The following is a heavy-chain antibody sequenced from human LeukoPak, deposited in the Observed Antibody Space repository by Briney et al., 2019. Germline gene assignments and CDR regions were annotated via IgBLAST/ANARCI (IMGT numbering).Heavy chain of an antibody. D-gene: IGHD6-19*01. J-gene: IGHJ4*02. CDR1: GFSFSDHY. Sequence: PGGSLRLSCAASGFSFSDHYVDWVRQAPGKGLEWVGRIRNKANSYTTEYAVSVTGRFTISRDESKNSVYLQMNSLKTEDTAVYYCLRSSYSSGWFGDYWGQGILVTVSS. CDR2: IRNKANSYTT. V-gene: IGHV3-72*01. CDR3: LRSSYSSGWFGDY.